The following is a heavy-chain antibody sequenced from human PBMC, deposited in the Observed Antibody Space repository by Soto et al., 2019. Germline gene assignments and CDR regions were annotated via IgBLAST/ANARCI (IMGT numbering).Heavy chain of an antibody. J-gene: IGHJ6*02. D-gene: IGHD3-10*01. V-gene: IGHV4-34*01. CDR1: GGSFSGYY. Sequence: SETLSLTCAVYGGSFSGYYWSWIRQPPGKGLEWIGEINHSGSTNYNPSLKSRVTISVDTSKNQFSLKLSSVTAADTAVYYCARRKYSGSGSYYNRPYYYGMDVWGQGTTVTVS. CDR2: INHSGST. CDR3: ARRKYSGSGSYYNRPYYYGMDV.